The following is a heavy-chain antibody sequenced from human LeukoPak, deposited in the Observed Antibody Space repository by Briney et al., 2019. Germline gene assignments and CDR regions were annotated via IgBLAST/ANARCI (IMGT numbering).Heavy chain of an antibody. Sequence: GGSLRLSCAASGFTVSPNYMSWVRQAPGKGLEWVSVIYGGGSTYYADSVRDRFTISRDNSKNTLYLQMNSLRAEDTAVYYWASASCSGSSCYSGYFDYWGQGTLVTVSS. CDR2: IYGGGST. J-gene: IGHJ4*02. CDR1: GFTVSPNY. CDR3: ASASCSGSSCYSGYFDY. V-gene: IGHV3-53*01. D-gene: IGHD2-15*01.